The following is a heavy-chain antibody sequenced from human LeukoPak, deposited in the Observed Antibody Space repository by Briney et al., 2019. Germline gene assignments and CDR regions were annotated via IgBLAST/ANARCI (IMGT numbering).Heavy chain of an antibody. CDR3: ARVGHIVVAGTYDW. D-gene: IGHD6-13*01. Sequence: SETLSLTCTVSGASISSYYWSRIRQPPGKGLEWIGYISYSGSPNYNPSLKSRVTISADTSKNQFSLNLSSVTAADTAVYYSARVGHIVVAGTYDWWGQGTLVTVSS. CDR1: GASISSYY. CDR2: ISYSGSP. J-gene: IGHJ4*02. V-gene: IGHV4-59*08.